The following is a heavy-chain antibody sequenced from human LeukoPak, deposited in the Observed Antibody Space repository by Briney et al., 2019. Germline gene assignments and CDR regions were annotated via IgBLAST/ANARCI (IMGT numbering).Heavy chain of an antibody. J-gene: IGHJ4*02. V-gene: IGHV3-53*01. CDR3: ARSTSYHFDS. CDR1: GFTVSTKY. CDR2: IYAGGAA. D-gene: IGHD2-2*01. Sequence: PGGSLSLSCAPSGFTVSTKYLSWARQAPGRGLEWVSVIYAGGAAYYADNVKGRFTISRDTSNITLIIQMHSVIVEDTAVYYCARSTSYHFDSWGQGTLVTVSS.